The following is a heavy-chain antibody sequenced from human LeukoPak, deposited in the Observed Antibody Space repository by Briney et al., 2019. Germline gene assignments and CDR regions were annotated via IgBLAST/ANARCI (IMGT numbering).Heavy chain of an antibody. J-gene: IGHJ4*02. CDR2: IYYSGST. V-gene: IGHV4-31*03. CDR1: GGSISSGGYY. CDR3: ARTVTTRIFDY. Sequence: SQALSLTCTVSGGSISSGGYYWSWIRQHPGKGLEWIGYIYYSGSTYYNPSLKSRVTISVDTSKNQFSLKLSSVTAADTAVYYCARTVTTRIFDYWGQGTLVTVSS. D-gene: IGHD4-11*01.